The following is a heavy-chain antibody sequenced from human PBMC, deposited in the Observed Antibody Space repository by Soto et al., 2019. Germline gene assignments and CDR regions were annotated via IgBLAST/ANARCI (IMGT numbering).Heavy chain of an antibody. CDR3: ARDGAVPSDY. D-gene: IGHD2-2*01. CDR2: ISSNGGST. Sequence: GGSLRLSCVASGFTFSSYAMHWVRQAPGKGLEYVSAISSNGGSTYYANSVKGRFTISRDNSKNTLYLQMGSLRAEDMAVYYCARDGAVPSDYWGQGTLVTVSS. V-gene: IGHV3-64*01. CDR1: GFTFSSYA. J-gene: IGHJ4*02.